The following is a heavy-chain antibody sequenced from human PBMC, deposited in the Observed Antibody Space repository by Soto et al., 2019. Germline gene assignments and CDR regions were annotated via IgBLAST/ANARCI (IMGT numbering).Heavy chain of an antibody. CDR2: ISSSGSTI. J-gene: IGHJ4*02. V-gene: IGHV3-48*03. CDR1: GFTFSSYE. Sequence: GGSLRLSCAASGFTFSSYERNWVRQAPGKGLEWVSYISSSGSTIYYADSVKGRFTISRDNAKNSLYLQMNSLRAEDTAVYYCARSILWWSYDSWGQGTLVTVSS. D-gene: IGHD2-21*01. CDR3: ARSILWWSYDS.